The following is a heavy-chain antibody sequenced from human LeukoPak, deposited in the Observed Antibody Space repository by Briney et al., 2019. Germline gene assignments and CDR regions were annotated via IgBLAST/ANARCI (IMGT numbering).Heavy chain of an antibody. CDR1: GFTFSDYY. CDR2: ISGSGGST. CDR3: AKDRATVTLYWFDP. D-gene: IGHD4-17*01. Sequence: GGSLRLSCAASGFTFSDYYMSWIRQAPGKGLEWVSAISGSGGSTYYADSVKGRFTISRDNSKNTLYLQMNSLRAEDTAVYYCAKDRATVTLYWFDPWGQGTLVTVSS. J-gene: IGHJ5*02. V-gene: IGHV3-23*01.